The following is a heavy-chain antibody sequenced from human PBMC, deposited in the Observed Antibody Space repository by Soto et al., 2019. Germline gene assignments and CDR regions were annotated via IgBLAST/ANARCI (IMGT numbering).Heavy chain of an antibody. V-gene: IGHV4-34*01. D-gene: IGHD1-1*01. CDR1: GGSFSAYH. CDR2: VNHSGGT. Sequence: QVQLQQWGAGLLKPSQTLSLTYTGYGGSFSAYHWSWIRQSPGKGLEWIGEVNHSGGTNYNPTLRSRATISIDTSKNQFALQLTSVTVADAAVYFCARQSGAWYRFDFWGQGTLVSVSS. CDR3: ARQSGAWYRFDF. J-gene: IGHJ4*02.